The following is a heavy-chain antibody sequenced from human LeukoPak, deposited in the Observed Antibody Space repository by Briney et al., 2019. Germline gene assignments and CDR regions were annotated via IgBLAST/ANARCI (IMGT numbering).Heavy chain of an antibody. D-gene: IGHD3-10*01. Sequence: GGSLRLSCAASGFTFNTYTMHWVRQAPGKGLEWVAVISYDGNNKYYADSVKGRFTISRDNSKNTLYLQMNSLRAEDTAVYYCARESGSEGDFDYWGQGTLVTVSS. J-gene: IGHJ4*02. V-gene: IGHV3-30-3*01. CDR3: ARESGSEGDFDY. CDR2: ISYDGNNK. CDR1: GFTFNTYT.